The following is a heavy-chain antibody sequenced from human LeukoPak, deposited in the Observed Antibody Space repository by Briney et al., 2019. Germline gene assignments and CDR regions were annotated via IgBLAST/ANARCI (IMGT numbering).Heavy chain of an antibody. Sequence: SETLSLTCTVSGDSISSSSYYWGWIRQPPGKGLEWIGNIYYSGSTYYNPSLRSRLTISLDTSKNQFSLTLSSVTAADTAVYYCARLQYYYDSNGYYSLYYFDYWGQRTVVTVSS. CDR3: ARLQYYYDSNGYYSLYYFDY. J-gene: IGHJ4*02. D-gene: IGHD3-22*01. CDR2: IYYSGST. V-gene: IGHV4-39*01. CDR1: GDSISSSSYY.